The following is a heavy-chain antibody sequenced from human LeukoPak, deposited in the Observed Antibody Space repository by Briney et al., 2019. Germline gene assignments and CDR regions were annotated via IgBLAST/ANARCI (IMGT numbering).Heavy chain of an antibody. CDR2: IYYSGST. CDR3: ARVRYSSQVPTYFDY. D-gene: IGHD6-13*01. CDR1: GGSSSSGDYY. J-gene: IGHJ4*02. V-gene: IGHV4-30-4*08. Sequence: KPSETLSLTCTVSGGSSSSGDYYGSWIRQPPGKGLAWIGYIYYSGSTYYNPSLKSRVTISVDTSKNQFSLKLSSVTAADTAVYYCARVRYSSQVPTYFDYWGQGTLVTVSS.